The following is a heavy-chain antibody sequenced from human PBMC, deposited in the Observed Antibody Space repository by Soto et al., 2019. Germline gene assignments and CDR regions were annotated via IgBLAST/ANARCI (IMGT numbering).Heavy chain of an antibody. J-gene: IGHJ4*02. D-gene: IGHD2-21*02. CDR3: ARDLPLYCRGDCNFDF. Sequence: SLRLSCGGSGFIFSRYGVHWVLQARVKGLEWVTGISYDGGERFYADSVKGRFTISRDNSKNRLDLQMSSLRPEDTAVYYCARDLPLYCRGDCNFDFWGQGTLVTVSS. CDR1: GFIFSRYG. V-gene: IGHV3-30*03. CDR2: ISYDGGER.